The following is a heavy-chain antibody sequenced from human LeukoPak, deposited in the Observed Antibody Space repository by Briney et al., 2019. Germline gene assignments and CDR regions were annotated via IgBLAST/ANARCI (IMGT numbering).Heavy chain of an antibody. J-gene: IGHJ4*02. CDR3: ARDSIVGATDFDY. V-gene: IGHV3-48*03. CDR1: GFTFSSYE. CDR2: ISSSGSTI. D-gene: IGHD1-26*01. Sequence: GGSLRLSCAASGFTFSSYEMNWVRQAPGKGLEWVSYISSSGSTIYYADSVKGRFTISRDNAKNSLYLQMNSLRAEDTAVYYCARDSIVGATDFDYWGQGTLVTVSP.